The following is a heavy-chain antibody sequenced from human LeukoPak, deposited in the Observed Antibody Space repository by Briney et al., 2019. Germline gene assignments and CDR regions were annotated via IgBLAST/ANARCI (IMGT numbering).Heavy chain of an antibody. CDR3: ARGAVQLERRAWFDP. CDR1: GFTFNNYA. Sequence: PGGSLRLSCAASGFTFNNYAMNWVRQAPGKGLEWVSSISESGGTTDYADSVKGRFTISRDNSKSTLYLQMNSLRAEDTAVYYCARGAVQLERRAWFDPWGQGTLVTVSS. D-gene: IGHD1-1*01. J-gene: IGHJ5*02. CDR2: ISESGGTT. V-gene: IGHV3-23*01.